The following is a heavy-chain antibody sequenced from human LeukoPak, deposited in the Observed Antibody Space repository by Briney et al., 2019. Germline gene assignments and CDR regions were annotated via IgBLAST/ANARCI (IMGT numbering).Heavy chain of an antibody. Sequence: SETLSLTCTVSGGSISSGSYCWSWIRQPTGKGLEWIGHIHISGNTNYNPSLKSRVTISVDTSKNQFSLKLSSVTAADTAVYYCASLTYSSSWYIDYWGQGTLVTVSS. CDR1: GGSISSGSYC. CDR2: IHISGNT. D-gene: IGHD6-13*01. J-gene: IGHJ4*02. V-gene: IGHV4-61*09. CDR3: ASLTYSSSWYIDY.